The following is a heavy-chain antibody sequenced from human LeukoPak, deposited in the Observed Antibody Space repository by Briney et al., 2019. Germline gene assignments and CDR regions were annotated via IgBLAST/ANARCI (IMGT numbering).Heavy chain of an antibody. V-gene: IGHV4-39*07. J-gene: IGHJ5*02. CDR1: RDSTRIITYY. CDR3: ARDSSGWLETYNWFDP. CDR2: IYYSGST. Sequence: PPETLSLTPTLPRDSTRIITYYSGWIRQPPGNWLGSNALIYYSGSTYYNPSLKSRVTISVDTSKNQFSLKLSSVTAADTAVYYCARDSSGWLETYNWFDPWGQGTLVTVSS. D-gene: IGHD6-19*01.